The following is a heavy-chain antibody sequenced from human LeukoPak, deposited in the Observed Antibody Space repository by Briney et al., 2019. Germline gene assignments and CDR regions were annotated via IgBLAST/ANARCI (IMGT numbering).Heavy chain of an antibody. CDR1: GGSTSSYY. D-gene: IGHD3/OR15-3a*01. CDR2: VNHSGSA. CDR3: ATTSGHDFGVRQSDY. J-gene: IGHJ4*02. V-gene: IGHV4-34*01. Sequence: KPSETLSLTCAVSGGSTSSYYRSWIRQPPGKGLEWIGEVNHSGSAHYNPSLKSRVTMSLDTSKNQFSLRLNSVTAADTAVYYCATTSGHDFGVRQSDYWGQGTLVTVSS.